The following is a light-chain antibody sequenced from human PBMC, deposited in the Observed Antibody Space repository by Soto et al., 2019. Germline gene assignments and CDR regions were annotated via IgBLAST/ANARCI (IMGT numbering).Light chain of an antibody. V-gene: IGKV3-20*01. Sequence: XSLSPGERATLSCRASLSVSSSYLAWYQQKPGQAPRLLIYGASSRATGIPDRFSGSGSGTAFTLTSSRLEPADFAVYYCQQYGSSPPYTFGQGTKLEIK. CDR2: GAS. CDR3: QQYGSSPPYT. CDR1: LSVSSSY. J-gene: IGKJ2*01.